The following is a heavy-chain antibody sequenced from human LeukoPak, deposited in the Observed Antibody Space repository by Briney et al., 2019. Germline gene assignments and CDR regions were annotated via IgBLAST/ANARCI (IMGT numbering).Heavy chain of an antibody. D-gene: IGHD4-23*01. J-gene: IGHJ4*02. V-gene: IGHV4-61*08. CDR3: ARDPGYGGNSMGFDY. CDR2: IYYSGST. CDR1: GGSINSGDYY. Sequence: SQTLSLTCTVSGGSINSGDYYWSWIRQPPGKGLEWIGCIYYSGSTNYNPSLKSRVTISVDTSKNQFSLKLSSVTAADTAVYYCARDPGYGGNSMGFDYWGQGTLVTVSS.